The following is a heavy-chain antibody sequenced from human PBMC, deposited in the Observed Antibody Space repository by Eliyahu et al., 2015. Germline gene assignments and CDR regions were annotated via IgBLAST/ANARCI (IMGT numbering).Heavy chain of an antibody. D-gene: IGHD2-21*02. Sequence: QVQLVESGGGVVQPGRSLRLSCXAXGFPFXSXAMXWVRQAPGKGLEWVAVISYDGSNKYYADSVKCRFTISRDNSKNTLYLQMNSLRAEDTAVYYCARDDXYDEVQDFDYWGQGTLVTVSS. CDR3: ARDDXYDEVQDFDY. CDR1: GFPFXSXA. V-gene: IGHV3-30-3*01. CDR2: ISYDGSNK. J-gene: IGHJ4*02.